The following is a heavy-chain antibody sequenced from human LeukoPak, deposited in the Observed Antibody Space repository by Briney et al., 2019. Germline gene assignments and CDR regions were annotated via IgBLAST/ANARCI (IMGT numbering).Heavy chain of an antibody. D-gene: IGHD3-10*01. V-gene: IGHV3-30*03. J-gene: IGHJ4*02. CDR1: GFTFSSYG. Sequence: GGSLRLSCAASGFTFSSYGMHWVRQAPGKGLEWVAVISYDGSNKYYADSVKGRFTISRDNSKNTLYLQMNSLRAEDTAVYYCARETYYYGSGSYYTFDYWGQGTLVTVSP. CDR2: ISYDGSNK. CDR3: ARETYYYGSGSYYTFDY.